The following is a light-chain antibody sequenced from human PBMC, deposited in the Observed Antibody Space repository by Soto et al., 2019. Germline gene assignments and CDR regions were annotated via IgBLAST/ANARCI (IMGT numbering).Light chain of an antibody. CDR2: HTS. Sequence: EIVLTQSPGTQSLSPGERATLSCRASPSVSSTSLAWYQQRPGQAPRLVIYHTSSRATGTPDRFSGSGSGTDYTLTISRLEPEDFAVYYCQQYGTSPSTFGQGTKLEIK. CDR1: PSVSSTS. V-gene: IGKV3-20*01. J-gene: IGKJ2*01. CDR3: QQYGTSPST.